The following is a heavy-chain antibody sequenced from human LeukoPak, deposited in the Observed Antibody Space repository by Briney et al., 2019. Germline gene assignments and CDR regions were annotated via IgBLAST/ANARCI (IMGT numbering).Heavy chain of an antibody. D-gene: IGHD7-27*01. CDR3: ARLNWGYDY. Sequence: SETLSLTCAVYGGSFSGYYWSWIRQPPGKGLEWIGEINHSGSTSYNPSLKSRVTISVDTSKNQFSLKLSSVTAADTAVYYCARLNWGYDYWGQGTLVTVSS. J-gene: IGHJ4*02. CDR1: GGSFSGYY. CDR2: INHSGST. V-gene: IGHV4-34*01.